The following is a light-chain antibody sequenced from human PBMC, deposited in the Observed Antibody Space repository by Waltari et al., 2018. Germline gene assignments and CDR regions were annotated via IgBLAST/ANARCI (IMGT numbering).Light chain of an antibody. J-gene: IGKJ2*01. CDR2: GAS. CDR1: QDINRN. CDR3: QQSHSVPYT. Sequence: DIQMTQSPSSLSASVGDRIIITCRASQDINRNLNWYQKQVGKAPKLLIYGASNLQSGVPSRFSGSGSETDYTLIISSLQPEDSASYFCQQSHSVPYTFGQETKLVIK. V-gene: IGKV1-39*01.